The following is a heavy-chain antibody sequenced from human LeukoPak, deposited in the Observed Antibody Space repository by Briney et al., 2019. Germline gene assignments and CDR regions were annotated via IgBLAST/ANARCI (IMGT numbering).Heavy chain of an antibody. Sequence: KTSETLSLTCAVYGGSFSAYYWSWIRQPPGKGLEWIGEINHSGSTNYNPSLKSRVTISVDTSKNQFSLKLSSVTAADTAVYYCARHGLSIVTPGRWFDPWGQGTLVTVSS. CDR2: INHSGST. CDR3: ARHGLSIVTPGRWFDP. CDR1: GGSFSAYY. V-gene: IGHV4-34*01. J-gene: IGHJ5*02. D-gene: IGHD4-11*01.